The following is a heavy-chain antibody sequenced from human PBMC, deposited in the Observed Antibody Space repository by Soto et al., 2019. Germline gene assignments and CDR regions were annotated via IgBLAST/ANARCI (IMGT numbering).Heavy chain of an antibody. Sequence: QVQLVQSATAVKKAGASVKVSCKASGYTFSTYGITWVRQAPGQGLEWMGWISASNGDTYYAEKFRDRVTLTTDTSTSTAYMELRSLTSGDTAVFYCARVAVYLEWSTSPLDHWGQGTLVTVSS. CDR2: ISASNGDT. J-gene: IGHJ4*02. CDR3: ARVAVYLEWSTSPLDH. D-gene: IGHD3-3*01. CDR1: GYTFSTYG. V-gene: IGHV1-18*01.